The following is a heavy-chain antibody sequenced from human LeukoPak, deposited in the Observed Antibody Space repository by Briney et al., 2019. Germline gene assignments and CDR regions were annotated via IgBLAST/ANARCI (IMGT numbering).Heavy chain of an antibody. D-gene: IGHD3-16*02. V-gene: IGHV1-18*04. Sequence: ASVKVSCKASGYTFTSYGISWVRQAPGQGLEWMGWISAYNGNTNYAQKLQGRVTMTTDTSTSTAYMELRSLRSDDTAVYYCARGHVWRLGELSDYYYGMDVWGKGTTVTVSS. CDR3: ARGHVWRLGELSDYYYGMDV. CDR1: GYTFTSYG. J-gene: IGHJ6*04. CDR2: ISAYNGNT.